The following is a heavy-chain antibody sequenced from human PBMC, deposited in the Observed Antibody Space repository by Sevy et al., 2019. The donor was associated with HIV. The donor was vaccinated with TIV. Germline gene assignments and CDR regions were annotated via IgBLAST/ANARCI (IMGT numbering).Heavy chain of an antibody. CDR1: GFTFSSYG. V-gene: IGHV3-30*18. CDR2: ISYDGSNK. J-gene: IGHJ6*02. D-gene: IGHD5-18*01. Sequence: GGSLRLSCAASGFTFSSYGMHWVRQAPDKGLEWVAVISYDGSNKYYADSVKGRFTISRDNSKNTLSLQMNSLRAEDTAVYYCAKDQGGYSYGLPGYYYYGMDVWGQGTTVTVSS. CDR3: AKDQGGYSYGLPGYYYYGMDV.